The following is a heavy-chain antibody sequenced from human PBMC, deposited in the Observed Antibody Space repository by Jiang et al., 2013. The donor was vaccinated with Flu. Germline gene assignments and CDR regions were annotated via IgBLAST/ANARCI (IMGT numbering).Heavy chain of an antibody. CDR2: ITAGGGDI. CDR3: ARDPNGDYVGAFDM. Sequence: GFVQPGGSLRLSCAASGFAFNKFAMMWVRQAPGKGPEFVSAITAGGGDIQYADSVRGRFTISRDNSKGTLYLQMGSLRAEDTALYYCARDPNGDYVGAFDMWGQGTMVTVSS. V-gene: IGHV3-23*01. D-gene: IGHD2-21*02. CDR1: GFAFNKFA. J-gene: IGHJ3*02.